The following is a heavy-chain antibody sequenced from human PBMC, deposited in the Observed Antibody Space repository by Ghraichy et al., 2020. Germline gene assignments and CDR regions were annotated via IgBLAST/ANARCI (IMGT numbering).Heavy chain of an antibody. J-gene: IGHJ1*01. V-gene: IGHV3-7*01. D-gene: IGHD2-2*02. Sequence: GGSLRLSCAASGFTFSSYWMSWVRQAPGKGLEWVVNIKQDGSEKYYVDPVKGRFTISRDNAKNSLYLQMNSLRAEDTAVYYCASEGPYCSSTNCYTRAEYFQHWGQGTLVTVSS. CDR1: GFTFSSYW. CDR2: IKQDGSEK. CDR3: ASEGPYCSSTNCYTRAEYFQH.